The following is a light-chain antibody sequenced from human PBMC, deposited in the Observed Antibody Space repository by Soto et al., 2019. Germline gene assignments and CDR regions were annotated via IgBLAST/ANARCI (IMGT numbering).Light chain of an antibody. V-gene: IGKV3-20*01. CDR3: QQYGSSPNT. CDR2: GAS. CDR1: QSVGSSF. J-gene: IGKJ2*01. Sequence: EIVLTQSPGTLSLSPGERTTLSCRASQSVGSSFLAWYQQKPGQAPRLLIYGASSRATGNPDRFSGSGSGTDFTLTISRLEPEDFAVYYCQQYGSSPNTFGQGTKLEI.